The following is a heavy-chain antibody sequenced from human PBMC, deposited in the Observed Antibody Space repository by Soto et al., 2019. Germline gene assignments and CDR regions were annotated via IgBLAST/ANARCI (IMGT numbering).Heavy chain of an antibody. J-gene: IGHJ6*03. Sequence: ELQLVDSGGGLVRPGESLRLSCAASGFTVSVNFMIWVPQAPGKGLEWVSILHSDGRTYYADSVKGRFTISRHNSKNTLYLQMESLRPEDTAVYFCARLNHFMDVWGKGTTVTVSS. CDR2: LHSDGRT. CDR3: ARLNHFMDV. V-gene: IGHV3-53*04. CDR1: GFTVSVNF.